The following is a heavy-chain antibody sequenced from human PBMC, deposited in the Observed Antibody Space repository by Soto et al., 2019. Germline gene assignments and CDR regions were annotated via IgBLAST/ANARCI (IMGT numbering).Heavy chain of an antibody. CDR3: ARDHTPGYFDY. J-gene: IGHJ4*02. Sequence: PSETLSLTCTVSGGSISSGGYYWSWIRQHPGKGLEWIGYIYYSGSTNYNPSLKSRVTISVDTSKNQFSLKLSSVTAADTAVYYFARDHTPGYFDYWGQGTLVTVSS. CDR1: GGSISSGGYY. V-gene: IGHV4-61*08. CDR2: IYYSGST.